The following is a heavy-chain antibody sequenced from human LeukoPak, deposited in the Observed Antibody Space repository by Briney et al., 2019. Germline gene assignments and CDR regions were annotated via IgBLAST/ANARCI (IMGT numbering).Heavy chain of an antibody. CDR1: GYTFTSYD. Sequence: ASVKVSCKASGYTFTSYDINWVRQAPGQGLEWMGWMNPNSGNTVYAQKFQGRVTINRNTSISTAYMELSSLRSEDTAVYYCASSTTVTGWFDPWGQGTLVTVSS. J-gene: IGHJ5*02. D-gene: IGHD5/OR15-5a*01. CDR3: ASSTTVTGWFDP. CDR2: MNPNSGNT. V-gene: IGHV1-8*01.